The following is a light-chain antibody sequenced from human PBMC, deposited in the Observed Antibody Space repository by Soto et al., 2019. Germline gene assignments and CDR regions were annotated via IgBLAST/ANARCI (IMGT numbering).Light chain of an antibody. Sequence: EIVLTQSPASLSLSPGERATLSCRASQSVSSYLAWYQQKPGQAPRLLICGASSRATGIPDRFSGSGSGTDFTLTISRLEPEDFAVYYCQQYGSSPTFGQGTKVDIK. CDR3: QQYGSSPT. CDR2: GAS. CDR1: QSVSSY. V-gene: IGKV3-20*01. J-gene: IGKJ1*01.